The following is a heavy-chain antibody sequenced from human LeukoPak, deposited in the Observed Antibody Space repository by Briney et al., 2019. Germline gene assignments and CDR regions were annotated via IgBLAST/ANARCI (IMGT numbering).Heavy chain of an antibody. D-gene: IGHD5-18*01. CDR3: ARSPPADTALYYFDY. Sequence: GGSLRLSCAASGFTFSSYWMSWVRQAPGKGLEWVANIKQDGSEKYYVDSVKGRFTISRDNAKNSLYLQMSSLRAEDTAVYYCARSPPADTALYYFDYWGQGTLVTVSS. V-gene: IGHV3-7*01. J-gene: IGHJ4*02. CDR2: IKQDGSEK. CDR1: GFTFSSYW.